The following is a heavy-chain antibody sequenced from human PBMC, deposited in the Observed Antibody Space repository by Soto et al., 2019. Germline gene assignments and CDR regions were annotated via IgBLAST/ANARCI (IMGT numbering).Heavy chain of an antibody. D-gene: IGHD1-26*01. CDR3: ASRRGPGAIDAFDV. Sequence: QVQLVQSGIEVRQPGASVKVSCKASGYTFIDFGISWVRQAPGQGLEWMGWISINNGKTNFAQKFQDRVTMTTDTSTSTAYMELRSLNSGDTALYFCASRRGPGAIDAFDVWGQGTMVTVSS. J-gene: IGHJ3*01. CDR1: GYTFIDFG. CDR2: ISINNGKT. V-gene: IGHV1-18*01.